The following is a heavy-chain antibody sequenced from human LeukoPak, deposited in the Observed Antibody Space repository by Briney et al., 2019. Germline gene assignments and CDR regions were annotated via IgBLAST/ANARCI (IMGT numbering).Heavy chain of an antibody. D-gene: IGHD3-3*01. CDR2: IIPIFGTA. V-gene: IGHV1-69*13. CDR1: GGTFSSYA. CDR3: ARGPIYQPLQTTYDY. J-gene: IGHJ4*02. Sequence: GASVKVSCKASGGTFSSYAIGWVRQAPGQGLEWMGGIIPIFGTANYAQKFQGRVTITADESTSTAYMELSSLRSEDRAVYYCARGPIYQPLQTTYDYGAQGPRVPVSS.